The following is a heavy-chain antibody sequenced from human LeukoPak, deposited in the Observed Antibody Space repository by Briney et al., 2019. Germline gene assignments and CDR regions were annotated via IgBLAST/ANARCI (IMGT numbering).Heavy chain of an antibody. CDR1: GGSISSYY. Sequence: SETLSLTCTVSGGSISSYYWSWIRQAPGKGLEWIGYIYYSGSSNYNASLKSRGTISVDTSKNQLSLRLSSVTAADTAVYFCARWSRSSSGWPYYSYVMAVGRERTTLPLPS. J-gene: IGHJ6*01. CDR3: ARWSRSSSGWPYYSYVMAV. V-gene: IGHV4-59*08. D-gene: IGHD6-19*01. CDR2: IYYSGSS.